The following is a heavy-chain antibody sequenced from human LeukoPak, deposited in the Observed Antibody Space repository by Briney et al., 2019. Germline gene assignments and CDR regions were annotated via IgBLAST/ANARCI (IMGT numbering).Heavy chain of an antibody. CDR3: ARGGWFGESTSGLDY. Sequence: GGSLRLSCAASGFTFSSYDMHWVRQAPGEGLEWVSAIGTAGDTYYPGSVKGRFTISRENAKNSLYLQMNSLRAGDTAVYYCARGGWFGESTSGLDYWGQGTLVTVSS. J-gene: IGHJ4*02. V-gene: IGHV3-13*01. CDR2: IGTAGDT. D-gene: IGHD3-10*01. CDR1: GFTFSSYD.